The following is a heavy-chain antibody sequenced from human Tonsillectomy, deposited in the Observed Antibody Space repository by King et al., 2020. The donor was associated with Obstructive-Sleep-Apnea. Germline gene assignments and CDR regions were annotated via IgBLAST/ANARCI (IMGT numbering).Heavy chain of an antibody. CDR3: AREHFYDNAWGAFEI. V-gene: IGHV2-70*04. Sequence: TLKESGPALVKPTHTLTLTCTFSGFSLITSGMCVSWIRQPPGKALEWLARIDWDDDKFYRTSLKTRLTISKDTSKNQVVLTMTNLDPVDTATYYCAREHFYDNAWGAFEIWGQGTTVTVSS. D-gene: IGHD3-16*01. CDR1: GFSLITSGMC. J-gene: IGHJ3*02. CDR2: IDWDDDK.